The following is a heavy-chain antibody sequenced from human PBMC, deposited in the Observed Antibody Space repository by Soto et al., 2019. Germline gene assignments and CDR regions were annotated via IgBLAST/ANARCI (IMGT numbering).Heavy chain of an antibody. J-gene: IGHJ4*02. CDR3: ARGGHIAVVTASFDY. CDR1: RYTLNTYY. CDR2: IHPSGGGS. V-gene: IGHV1-46*02. Sequence: ASVKVSCKPSRYTLNTYYLHWVRQAPGQGLEWMGIIHPSGGGSTYAQKFLGRVTMTRDTSTSTVFMELSSLRSADTAVYYCARGGHIAVVTASFDYWGQGTLVTVSS. D-gene: IGHD2-21*02.